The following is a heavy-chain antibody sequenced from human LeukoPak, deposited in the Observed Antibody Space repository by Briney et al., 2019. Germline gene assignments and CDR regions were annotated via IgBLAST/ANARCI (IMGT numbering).Heavy chain of an antibody. Sequence: SETLSLTCAVYGGSFSGYYWSWIRQPPGKGLEWIGEINHSGSTNYNPSLKSRVTISVDTSKNQFSLKLSSVTAADTAVYYCATSKIRLRLHYFDYWGQGTLVTVSS. CDR2: INHSGST. J-gene: IGHJ4*02. CDR3: ATSKIRLRLHYFDY. CDR1: GGSFSGYY. D-gene: IGHD5-18*01. V-gene: IGHV4-34*01.